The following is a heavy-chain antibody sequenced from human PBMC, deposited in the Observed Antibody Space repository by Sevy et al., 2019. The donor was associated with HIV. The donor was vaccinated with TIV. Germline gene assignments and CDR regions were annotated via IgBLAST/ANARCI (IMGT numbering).Heavy chain of an antibody. Sequence: SETLSLTCTVSGGSISSYYWSWIRQPPGKGLEWIGYIYYSGSTNYNPSLKSRVTISVDTSKNQFSLKLSSVTAADTAVYYCARVKGLELRLNWFDPWGRGTQVTVSS. CDR2: IYYSGST. J-gene: IGHJ5*02. CDR3: ARVKGLELRLNWFDP. D-gene: IGHD1-7*01. CDR1: GGSISSYY. V-gene: IGHV4-59*01.